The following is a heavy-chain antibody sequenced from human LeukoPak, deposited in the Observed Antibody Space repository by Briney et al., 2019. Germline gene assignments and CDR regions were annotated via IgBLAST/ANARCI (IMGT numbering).Heavy chain of an antibody. Sequence: SETLSLTCTVSGGSISGYYWSWIRQPPGKGLEWIGYIYYSGSTNYNPSLKSRVTISVDTSKNQFSLKLSSVTAADTAVYYCARGEIAVAPRYYYYYGMDVWGQGTTVTVSS. CDR1: GGSISGYY. CDR2: IYYSGST. J-gene: IGHJ6*02. CDR3: ARGEIAVAPRYYYYYGMDV. D-gene: IGHD6-19*01. V-gene: IGHV4-59*01.